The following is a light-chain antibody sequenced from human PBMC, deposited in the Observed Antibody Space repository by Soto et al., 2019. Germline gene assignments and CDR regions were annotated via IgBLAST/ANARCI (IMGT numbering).Light chain of an antibody. CDR3: QAYGGFPRT. Sequence: EIVLTQSPGTLSLSPGERVTLSCRASQSVIGNYLAWYQQKPGQAPRLLIYSATSRATGIPDRFSGSGSGTDFILSVSRLEPEDFAVYYCQAYGGFPRTFGQGTKLEIK. V-gene: IGKV3-20*01. J-gene: IGKJ2*01. CDR1: QSVIGNY. CDR2: SAT.